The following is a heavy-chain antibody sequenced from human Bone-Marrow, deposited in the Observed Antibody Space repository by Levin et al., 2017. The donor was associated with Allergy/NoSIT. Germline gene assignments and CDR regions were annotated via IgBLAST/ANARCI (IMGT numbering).Heavy chain of an antibody. Sequence: GSLRLSCSVSGASVTSGSHYWSWIRQSPGKGLEWIGDVSYSGSPNYKSSLKSRVTISLDRSKNQFSLRLSSVTAADTAVYYCARYFTEVLVDRLSEAFDFWGQGSVVTVSS. D-gene: IGHD2-15*01. CDR2: VSYSGSP. J-gene: IGHJ3*01. CDR3: ARYFTEVLVDRLSEAFDF. CDR1: GASVTSGSHY. V-gene: IGHV4-61*01.